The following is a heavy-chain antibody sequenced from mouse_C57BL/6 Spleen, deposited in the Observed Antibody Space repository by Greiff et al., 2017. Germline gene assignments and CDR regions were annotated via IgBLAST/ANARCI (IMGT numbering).Heavy chain of an antibody. J-gene: IGHJ2*01. CDR3: AGWGSPYGRSYDYFGY. CDR2: IYPGSGNT. V-gene: IGHV1-76*01. CDR1: GYAFTDYY. D-gene: IGHD1-1*01. Sequence: QVQLQQSGAELVRPGASVKLSCKASGYAFTDYYINWVKQRPGQGLEWIARIYPGSGNTYYNEKFKGKATLTAEKSSSTAYMQLSSLTSEDSAVYFWAGWGSPYGRSYDYFGYWGQGTTLTVSS.